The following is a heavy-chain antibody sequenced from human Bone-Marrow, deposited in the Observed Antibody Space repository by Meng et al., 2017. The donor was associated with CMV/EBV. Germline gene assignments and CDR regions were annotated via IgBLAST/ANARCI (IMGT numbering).Heavy chain of an antibody. CDR3: ARVGDFWSGYYTDHWFDP. CDR1: ISSSSYY. V-gene: IGHV4-39*07. J-gene: IGHJ5*02. CDR2: IYYSGRT. Sequence: ISSSSYYWGWIRQPPGKGLEWIGSIYYSGRTYYNPYLKSRVTISVDTSKNQFSLKLSSVTAADTAVYYCARVGDFWSGYYTDHWFDPWGQGTLVTVSS. D-gene: IGHD3-3*01.